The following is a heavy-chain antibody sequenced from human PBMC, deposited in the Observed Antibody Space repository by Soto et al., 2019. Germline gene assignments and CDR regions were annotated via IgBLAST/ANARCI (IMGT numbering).Heavy chain of an antibody. D-gene: IGHD6-13*01. Sequence: QVPLVQSGAEVKKPGASVKVSCKASGYTFTSYGISWVRQAPGQGLEWMGWISAYNGNTNYAQKLQGRVTMTTDTSTSTAYMELRSLRSDDTAVYYCARVEEDSSSWYFPTGQRYWGQGTLVTVSS. J-gene: IGHJ4*02. CDR1: GYTFTSYG. CDR2: ISAYNGNT. CDR3: ARVEEDSSSWYFPTGQRY. V-gene: IGHV1-18*01.